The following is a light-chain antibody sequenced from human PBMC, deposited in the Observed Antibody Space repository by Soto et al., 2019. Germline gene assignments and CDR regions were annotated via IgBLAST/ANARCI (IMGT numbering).Light chain of an antibody. CDR2: AAS. Sequence: DIQMTQSPSSLSASVGDRVTITCRASQSISSYLNWYQQKPGKAPKLLIYAASSLKSGVPSRFSGSGSGTDFTLTISSLQPEDFATYYCQQSYSTLWTVGQGTKVEIK. J-gene: IGKJ1*01. CDR1: QSISSY. CDR3: QQSYSTLWT. V-gene: IGKV1-39*01.